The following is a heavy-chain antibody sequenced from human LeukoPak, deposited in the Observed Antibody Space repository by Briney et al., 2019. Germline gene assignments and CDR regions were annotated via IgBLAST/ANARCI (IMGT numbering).Heavy chain of an antibody. CDR2: IKQDGSEK. D-gene: IGHD2-21*02. Sequence: GGSLRLSCTASGFTFSSYWMSWVRQAPGKGLEWVANIKQDGSEKDYVDSVKGRFTISRDNPKNSLFLQMNSLRAEDTAVYYCARYCGGDCYGMDVWGQGTTVTVSS. CDR1: GFTFSSYW. V-gene: IGHV3-7*01. CDR3: ARYCGGDCYGMDV. J-gene: IGHJ6*02.